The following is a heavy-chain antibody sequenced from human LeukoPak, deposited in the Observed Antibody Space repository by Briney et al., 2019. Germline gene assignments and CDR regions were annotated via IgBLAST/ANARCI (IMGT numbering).Heavy chain of an antibody. CDR1: GFTFSSYA. D-gene: IGHD3-10*01. CDR2: ISGSGGST. CDR3: ATMRYYYGSGSHYTGWYFAL. J-gene: IGHJ2*01. Sequence: PGGSLRLSCAASGFTFSSYAMSWVRQAPGKGLEWVSAISGSGGSTYYADSVKGRFTISRDNSKNTLYLQMNSLRAEDTAVYYCATMRYYYGSGSHYTGWYFALWGRGTLVTVSS. V-gene: IGHV3-23*01.